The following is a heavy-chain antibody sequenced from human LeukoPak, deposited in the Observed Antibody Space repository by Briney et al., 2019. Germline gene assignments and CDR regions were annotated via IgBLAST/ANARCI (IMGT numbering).Heavy chain of an antibody. J-gene: IGHJ3*02. CDR3: ARVALIYGDPGGFDI. V-gene: IGHV4-59*01. Sequence: PSETLSLTCTVSGGSISSYYWSWIRQPPGKGLEWIGYIYYSGSTNYNPSLKSRVTISVDTSKNQFSLKLSPVTAADTAVYYCARVALIYGDPGGFDIWGQGTMVTVSS. D-gene: IGHD4-17*01. CDR1: GGSISSYY. CDR2: IYYSGST.